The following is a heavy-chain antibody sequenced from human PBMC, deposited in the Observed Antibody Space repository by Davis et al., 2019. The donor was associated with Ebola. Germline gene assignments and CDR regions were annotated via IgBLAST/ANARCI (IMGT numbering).Heavy chain of an antibody. CDR2: IYYSGST. V-gene: IGHV4-31*03. D-gene: IGHD6-13*01. CDR1: GGSISSGGYY. Sequence: PSETLSLTCTVSGGSISSGGYYWSWIRQHPGKGLEWIGYIYYSGSTYYNPSLKSRVTISVDTSKNQFSLKLSSVTAADTAVYYCARERGSIAAAVKYYYYYYMDVWGKGTTVTVSS. J-gene: IGHJ6*03. CDR3: ARERGSIAAAVKYYYYYYMDV.